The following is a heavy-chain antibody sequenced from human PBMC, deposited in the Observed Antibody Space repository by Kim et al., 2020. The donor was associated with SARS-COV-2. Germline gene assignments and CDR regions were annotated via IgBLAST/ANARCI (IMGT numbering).Heavy chain of an antibody. D-gene: IGHD6-19*01. CDR1: GYTFTSYG. V-gene: IGHV1-18*01. J-gene: IGHJ4*02. Sequence: ASVKVSCKASGYTFTSYGISWVRQAPGQGLEWMGWISAYNGNTNYAQKLQGRVTMTTDTSTSTAYMELRSLRSDDTAVYYCARVGVSSGSGWFNDYWGQGTLVTVSS. CDR3: ARVGVSSGSGWFNDY. CDR2: ISAYNGNT.